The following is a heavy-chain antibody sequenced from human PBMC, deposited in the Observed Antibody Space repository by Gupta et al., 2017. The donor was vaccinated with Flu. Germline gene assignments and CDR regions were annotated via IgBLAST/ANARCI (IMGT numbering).Heavy chain of an antibody. J-gene: IGHJ4*02. CDR1: GYSFTGHY. D-gene: IGHD5-12*01. Sequence: QVHLVQSGAELKNPGASVKVSCKISGYSFTGHYINWVRQAPGQGLEWMGWLYPNTGGTKYAQKFQGRVTMTGDTSISTAYMELSGLRFDDTAVYYCASVTYSDYDDFDYWGQGTLVTVSS. CDR3: ASVTYSDYDDFDY. V-gene: IGHV1-2*02. CDR2: LYPNTGGT.